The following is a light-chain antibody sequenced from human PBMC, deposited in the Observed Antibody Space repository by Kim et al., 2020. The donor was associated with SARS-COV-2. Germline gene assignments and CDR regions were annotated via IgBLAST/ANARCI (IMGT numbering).Light chain of an antibody. CDR2: DAS. CDR3: QQYNSYSPWT. V-gene: IGKV1-5*01. J-gene: IGKJ1*01. CDR1: QSISSW. Sequence: DIQMTQSPSTLSASVGDRVTITCRASQSISSWLAWYQQKPGKAPKLLFYDASSLESGVPSRFSGSGSGTEFTLTISSLQPDDFATYYCQQYNSYSPWTFGQGTKVDIK.